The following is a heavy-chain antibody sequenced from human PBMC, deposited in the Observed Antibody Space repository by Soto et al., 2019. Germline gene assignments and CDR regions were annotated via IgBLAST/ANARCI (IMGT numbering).Heavy chain of an antibody. CDR1: GGSFSGYY. CDR3: VRGTGYSSSWNWYFDL. J-gene: IGHJ2*01. D-gene: IGHD6-13*01. Sequence: SETLSLTCAVYGGSFSGYYWSWIRQPPGKGLEWIGEINHSGSTNYNPSLKSRVTISVDTSKDQISLKLSSVTAADTAVYYCVRGTGYSSSWNWYFDLWGRGTLVTVSS. CDR2: INHSGST. V-gene: IGHV4-34*01.